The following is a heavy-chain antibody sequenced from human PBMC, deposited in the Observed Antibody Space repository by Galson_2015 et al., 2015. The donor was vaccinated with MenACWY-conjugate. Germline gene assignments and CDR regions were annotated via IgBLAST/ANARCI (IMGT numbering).Heavy chain of an antibody. CDR1: GFTFSTFG. Sequence: SLRLSCAVSGFTFSTFGMSWVRQAPGKGLEWVEAISTGGSRTYYADSVKGRFIISRDNSDNSIYMQMNSLRAEDTAVYYCAKASFGVTIGEVFAFDSWGQGTMITVSS. D-gene: IGHD3-3*01. CDR2: ISTGGSRT. V-gene: IGHV3-23*01. CDR3: AKASFGVTIGEVFAFDS. J-gene: IGHJ3*01.